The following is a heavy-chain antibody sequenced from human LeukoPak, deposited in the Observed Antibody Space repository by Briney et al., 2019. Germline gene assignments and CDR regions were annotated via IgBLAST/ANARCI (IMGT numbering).Heavy chain of an antibody. D-gene: IGHD3-10*01. V-gene: IGHV1-18*01. J-gene: IGHJ4*02. Sequence: ASVKFSCKASGYTFTSYGISWVRQAPGQGLESMGWISAYNGNTNYAQKLQGRVTMTTDTSTSTAYMELRSPRSDDTAVYYCARDRYYYGSGSYYGYWGQGTLVTVSS. CDR3: ARDRYYYGSGSYYGY. CDR1: GYTFTSYG. CDR2: ISAYNGNT.